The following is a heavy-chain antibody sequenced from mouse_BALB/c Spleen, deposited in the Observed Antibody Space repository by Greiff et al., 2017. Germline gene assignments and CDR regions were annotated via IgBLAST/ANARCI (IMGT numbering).Heavy chain of an antibody. Sequence: VQLQQSGAELVRSGASVKLSCTASGFNIKDYYMHWVKQRPEQGLEWIGWIDPENGDTEYAPKFQGKATMTADTSSNTAYLQLSSLTSEDTAVYYCNARDYGLYYAMDYWGQGTSVTVSS. D-gene: IGHD1-1*01. CDR1: GFNIKDYY. V-gene: IGHV14-4*02. J-gene: IGHJ4*01. CDR3: NARDYGLYYAMDY. CDR2: IDPENGDT.